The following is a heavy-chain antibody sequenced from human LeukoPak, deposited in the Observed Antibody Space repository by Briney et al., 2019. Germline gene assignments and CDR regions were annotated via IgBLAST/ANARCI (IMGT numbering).Heavy chain of an antibody. CDR3: ARGRQGDSSSWLNWFDP. D-gene: IGHD6-13*01. CDR2: MNPNSGNT. CDR1: GYTFTSYD. J-gene: IGHJ5*02. V-gene: IGHV1-8*01. Sequence: VASVKVSCKASGYTFTSYDINWVRQATGQGLEWMGWMNPNSGNTGYAQKFQGGVTMTRNTSISTAYMELSSLRSEDTAVYYCARGRQGDSSSWLNWFDPWGQGTLVTVSS.